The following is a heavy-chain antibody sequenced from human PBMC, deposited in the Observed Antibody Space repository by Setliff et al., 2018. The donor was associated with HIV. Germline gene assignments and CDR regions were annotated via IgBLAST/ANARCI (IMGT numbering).Heavy chain of an antibody. CDR1: GYSISSGYY. CDR3: AREKEDDYVWGSYRSNAFDI. D-gene: IGHD3-16*02. Sequence: SETLSLTCTVSGYSISSGYYWGWIRQPPGKGLEWIGSIYHSGSTYYNPSLKSRVTLSVDTSKNQFSLKLSSVTAADTAVYYCAREKEDDYVWGSYRSNAFDIWGQGTTVTVSS. J-gene: IGHJ3*02. V-gene: IGHV4-38-2*02. CDR2: IYHSGST.